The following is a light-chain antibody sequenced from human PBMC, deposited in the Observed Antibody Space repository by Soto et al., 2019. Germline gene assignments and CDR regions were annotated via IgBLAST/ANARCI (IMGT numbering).Light chain of an antibody. CDR2: GAS. J-gene: IGKJ1*01. CDR3: QQYNNWPGT. Sequence: FRATLCYSPWARRTLYWMASQSVSIDLAWYQQTPGQAPRLLIYGASTWATGIPVRFSGSGSGTEFTLTISSLQSEDFAVYYCQQYNNWPGTFGQGTKVDIK. V-gene: IGKV3-15*01. CDR1: QSVSID.